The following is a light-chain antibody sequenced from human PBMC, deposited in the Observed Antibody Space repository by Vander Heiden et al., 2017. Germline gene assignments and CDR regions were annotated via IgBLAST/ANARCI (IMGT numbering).Light chain of an antibody. V-gene: IGKV3-15*01. Sequence: ATTRLVSTGEPATLSCRASQSVSSNLAGNQQKPSQALRLLISGGSTRVTGLPARSSGSGAVTEFTLTISSLHAEDFAVYYCQQDNNRPWTFGQGTKVEIK. CDR2: GGS. J-gene: IGKJ1*01. CDR3: QQDNNRPWT. CDR1: QSVSSN.